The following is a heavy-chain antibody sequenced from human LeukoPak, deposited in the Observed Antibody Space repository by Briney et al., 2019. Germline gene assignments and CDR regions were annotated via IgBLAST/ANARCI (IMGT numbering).Heavy chain of an antibody. Sequence: ASVKVSCKASGYTFTGYYMHWVRQAPGQGLEWMGWINPNSGSTNYAQEFQGRVTMTRDTSISTAYMELSRLRSDDTAVYYCARDIVNEWLVRGGFDYWGQGTLVKVSS. V-gene: IGHV1-2*02. CDR2: INPNSGST. D-gene: IGHD6-19*01. CDR1: GYTFTGYY. CDR3: ARDIVNEWLVRGGFDY. J-gene: IGHJ4*02.